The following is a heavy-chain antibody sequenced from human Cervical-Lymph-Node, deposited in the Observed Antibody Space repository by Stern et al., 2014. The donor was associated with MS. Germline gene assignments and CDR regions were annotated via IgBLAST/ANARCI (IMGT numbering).Heavy chain of an antibody. V-gene: IGHV3-73*01. CDR3: STGVDY. CDR1: GFTFSDSA. J-gene: IGHJ4*02. D-gene: IGHD1-26*01. CDR2: IRSKANSYAT. Sequence: EVQLLESGGDLVQPGGSPKLSCAASGFTFSDSAVHWVRQASGKGLEWVGRIRSKANSYATAYATSLKGRFTISRADSENTAYLQMNSLRTEDTAVYYCSTGVDYWGRGTLVTVSS.